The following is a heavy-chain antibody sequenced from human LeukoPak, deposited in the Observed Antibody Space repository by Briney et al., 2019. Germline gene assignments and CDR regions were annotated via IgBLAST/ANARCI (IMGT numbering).Heavy chain of an antibody. CDR2: ISSSSSTV. Sequence: GGSLRLSCAASGFTFSSYAMSWVRQAPGKGLEWVSAISSSSSTVYYADSVKGRFTISRDNAKNSLYLQMNSLRDEDTAVYYCARTNYYDSSDYHYWGQGTLVTVSS. J-gene: IGHJ4*02. V-gene: IGHV3-48*02. D-gene: IGHD3-22*01. CDR1: GFTFSSYA. CDR3: ARTNYYDSSDYHY.